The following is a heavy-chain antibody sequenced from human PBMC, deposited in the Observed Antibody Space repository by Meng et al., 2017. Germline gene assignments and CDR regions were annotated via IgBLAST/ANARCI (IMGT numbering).Heavy chain of an antibody. CDR1: GGSFSDYY. V-gene: IGHV3-11*04. D-gene: IGHD3-22*01. Sequence: LSLTCAVYGGSFSDYYMSWIRQAPGKGLEWVSYISSSGSTIYYADSVKGRFTISRDNAKNSLYLQMNSLRAEDTAVYYCARGITMINYWGQGTLVTVSS. CDR3: ARGITMINY. CDR2: ISSSGSTI. J-gene: IGHJ4*02.